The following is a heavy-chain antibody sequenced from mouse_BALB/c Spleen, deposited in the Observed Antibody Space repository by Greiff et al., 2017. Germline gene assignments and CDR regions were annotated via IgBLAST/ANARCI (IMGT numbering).Heavy chain of an antibody. Sequence: VHVKQSGAELVKPGASVKLSCTASGFNIKDTYMHWVKQRPEQGLEWIGRIDPANGNTKYDPKFQGKATITADTSSNTAYLQLSSLTSEDTAVYYCARDGSSYWFAYWGQGTLVTVSA. J-gene: IGHJ3*01. V-gene: IGHV14-3*02. D-gene: IGHD1-1*01. CDR3: ARDGSSYWFAY. CDR2: IDPANGNT. CDR1: GFNIKDTY.